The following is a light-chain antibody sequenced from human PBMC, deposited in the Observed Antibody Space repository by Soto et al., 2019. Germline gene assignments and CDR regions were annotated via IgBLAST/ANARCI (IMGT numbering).Light chain of an antibody. CDR2: GAS. CDR3: QQRTDWPMT. J-gene: IGKJ5*01. CDR1: QSVSSY. V-gene: IGKV3-11*01. Sequence: EIVLTQSPATLSLSPGERATLSCRASQSVSSYLAWYQQRPGQAPRLLIYGASNRATGIPARFSGSGSGTDFTLTIRSLEAEDFAVYYCQQRTDWPMTFGQGKRLEIK.